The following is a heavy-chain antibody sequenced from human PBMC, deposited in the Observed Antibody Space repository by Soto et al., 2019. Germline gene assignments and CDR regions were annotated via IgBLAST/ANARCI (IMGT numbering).Heavy chain of an antibody. J-gene: IGHJ3*02. D-gene: IGHD3-22*01. CDR1: GGTFSSYA. CDR3: ARDAPYYYDSSGYYNTFDI. CDR2: IIPIFGTA. Sequence: QVQLVQSGAEVKKPGSSVKVSCKASGGTFSSYAISWVRQAPGQGLEWMGGIIPIFGTANYAQKFQGRVTITADESTSTAYIELSRLRSEDTAVNYCARDAPYYYDSSGYYNTFDIWGQGTMVTVSS. V-gene: IGHV1-69*01.